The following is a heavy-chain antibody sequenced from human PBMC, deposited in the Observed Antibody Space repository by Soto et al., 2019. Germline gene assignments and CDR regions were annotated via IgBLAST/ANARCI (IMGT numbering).Heavy chain of an antibody. J-gene: IGHJ4*02. CDR1: GNTFASNG. CDR3: ARVDPRGVAVVRDY. Sequence: QVQLVQSGPEVTKPGASVKVSCKASGNTFASNGFSWVRQAPGQGLEWMGWISGFNGQTNYALKFKGRVTLTTDTATSTADKELRSLRADDTAVNFCARVDPRGVAVVRDYWGQGTLVTVSS. V-gene: IGHV1-18*01. D-gene: IGHD3-10*01. CDR2: ISGFNGQT.